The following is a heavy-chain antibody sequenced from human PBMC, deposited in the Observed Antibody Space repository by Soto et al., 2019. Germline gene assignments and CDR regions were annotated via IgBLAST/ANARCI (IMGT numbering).Heavy chain of an antibody. J-gene: IGHJ6*02. CDR1: GGTFSSYA. CDR2: IIPIFGTA. Sequence: QVQLVQSGAEVKKPGSSVKVSCKASGGTFSSYAISWVRQAPGQGLEWMGGIIPIFGTANYAQKFQGRVTITADEATSTAYMELSSLRSEDTAVYYWARGRKGGATYYYYYGMDVWGQGTTVTVSS. V-gene: IGHV1-69*12. CDR3: ARGRKGGATYYYYYGMDV. D-gene: IGHD1-26*01.